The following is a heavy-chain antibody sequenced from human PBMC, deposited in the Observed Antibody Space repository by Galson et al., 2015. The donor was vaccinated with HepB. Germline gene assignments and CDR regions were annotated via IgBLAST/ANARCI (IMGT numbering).Heavy chain of an antibody. Sequence: SLRLSCAASGFTFRSYWMSWVRQAPGKGLEWVANIKQDGSEKYYVDSVKGRFTISRDNAKNSLYLQMNSLRAEDTAVYYCARDYYGSGSYYTKYNWFDPCGQGTLVTVSS. V-gene: IGHV3-7*01. D-gene: IGHD3-10*01. J-gene: IGHJ5*02. CDR3: ARDYYGSGSYYTKYNWFDP. CDR2: IKQDGSEK. CDR1: GFTFRSYW.